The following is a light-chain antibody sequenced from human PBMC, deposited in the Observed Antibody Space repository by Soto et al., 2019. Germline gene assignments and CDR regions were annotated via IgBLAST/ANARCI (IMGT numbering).Light chain of an antibody. CDR1: SSDVGGYNY. Sequence: QSALTQPASVSGSPGQTITISCTGTSSDVGGYNYVSWYQQHPAKAPKLMIYEVSNRPSGVSHRFSGSKSGNTASLTISGLQAEDEADYYCFSYTTSSTLVFGGGTKLTVL. V-gene: IGLV2-14*01. CDR2: EVS. CDR3: FSYTTSSTLV. J-gene: IGLJ3*02.